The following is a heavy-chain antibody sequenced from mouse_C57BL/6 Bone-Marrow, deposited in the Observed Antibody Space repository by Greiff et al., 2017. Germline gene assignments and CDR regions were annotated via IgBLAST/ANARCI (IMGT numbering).Heavy chain of an antibody. J-gene: IGHJ2*01. CDR1: GYTFTSYW. Sequence: QVQLKQPGAELVKPGASVKLSCKASGYTFTSYWMHWVKQRPGQGLEWIGMIHPNSGSTNYNEKFKGKATLTADKSSSTAYMELRSLTSEDSAVYFCARNREGYITTVVADYWGQGTTLTVSS. V-gene: IGHV1-64*01. CDR2: IHPNSGST. CDR3: ARNREGYITTVVADY. D-gene: IGHD1-1*01.